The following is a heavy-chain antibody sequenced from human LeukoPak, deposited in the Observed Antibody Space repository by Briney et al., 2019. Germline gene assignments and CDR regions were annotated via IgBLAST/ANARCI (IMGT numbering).Heavy chain of an antibody. CDR1: GGSISSYY. J-gene: IGHJ2*01. CDR3: ARALFRYDSSSRSLHWYFDL. CDR2: IYYSEST. V-gene: IGHV4-59*01. Sequence: SETLSLTCTVSGGSISSYYWSWIRQPPGKGLEWIGYIYYSESTNDNPSLKSRVTISEDTSKNQFSLALTSVTAADTAVYYCARALFRYDSSSRSLHWYFDLWGRGTLVTVSS. D-gene: IGHD3-22*01.